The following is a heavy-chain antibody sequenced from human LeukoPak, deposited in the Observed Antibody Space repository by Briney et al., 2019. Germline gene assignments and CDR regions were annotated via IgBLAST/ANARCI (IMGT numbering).Heavy chain of an antibody. Sequence: SETLSLTCAVYGGSFSGYYWSWIRQHPGKGLEWIGEINHSGSTNYNPSLKSRVTISVNTPKNQFSLKLSSVTAADTAGYYCARGLWRGFGELSPTVWFDPWGQGTLVTVSS. CDR3: ARGLWRGFGELSPTVWFDP. V-gene: IGHV4-34*01. CDR1: GGSFSGYY. CDR2: INHSGST. J-gene: IGHJ5*02. D-gene: IGHD3-10*01.